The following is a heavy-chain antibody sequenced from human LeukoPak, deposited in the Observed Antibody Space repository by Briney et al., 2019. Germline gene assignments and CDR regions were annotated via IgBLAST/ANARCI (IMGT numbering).Heavy chain of an antibody. D-gene: IGHD3-10*01. Sequence: GGSLRLSCAASGFTFSDYYMSWIRQAPGKGLEWVSYISSSGSTIYYADSVKGRFTISRDNAKNSLYLQMNSLRAEDAAVYYCARDDTMVRGDLSDYWGQGTLVTVSS. J-gene: IGHJ4*02. CDR3: ARDDTMVRGDLSDY. CDR2: ISSSGSTI. V-gene: IGHV3-11*01. CDR1: GFTFSDYY.